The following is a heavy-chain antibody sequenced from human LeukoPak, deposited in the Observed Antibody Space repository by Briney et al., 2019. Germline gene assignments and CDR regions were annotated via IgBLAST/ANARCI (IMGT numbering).Heavy chain of an antibody. Sequence: GGSLRLSCAASGFTFSSYSMNWVRQAPGKGLEWLSYITTSSVTIFYADSVKGRFTISRDNSKNTLYLQMYSLRAEDTAVYYCAKDQRPDTGYDIDSWGQGTLVTVSS. V-gene: IGHV3-48*04. D-gene: IGHD5-12*01. CDR1: GFTFSSYS. J-gene: IGHJ4*02. CDR2: ITTSSVTI. CDR3: AKDQRPDTGYDIDS.